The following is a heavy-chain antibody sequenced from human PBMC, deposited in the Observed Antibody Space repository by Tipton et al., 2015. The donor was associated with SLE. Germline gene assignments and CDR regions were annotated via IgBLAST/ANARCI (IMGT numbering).Heavy chain of an antibody. J-gene: IGHJ4*02. CDR1: GYTFISYY. CDR3: ARLFSPTPYGDYVYFDY. CDR2: INPSGDSP. D-gene: IGHD4-17*01. V-gene: IGHV1-46*01. Sequence: QVQLVQSGAEVKKPGASVKVSCKASGYTFISYYMHWVRQAPGQGLEWMGIINPSGDSPTYAQKFQGRVTMTRDTSPSTVNMELGSLRSEDTAVYYGARLFSPTPYGDYVYFDYWGQGTLVTVSS.